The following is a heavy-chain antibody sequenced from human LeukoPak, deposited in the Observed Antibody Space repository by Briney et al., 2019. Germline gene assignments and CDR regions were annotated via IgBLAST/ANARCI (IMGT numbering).Heavy chain of an antibody. CDR3: ARSERLGIYYDSSGYYYYFDY. D-gene: IGHD3-22*01. V-gene: IGHV1-69*13. J-gene: IGHJ4*02. CDR2: IIPIFGTA. CDR1: GGTFSSYA. Sequence: SVKVSCKASGGTFSSYAISWVRQAPGQGLEWMGGIIPIFGTANYAQKFQGRVTITADESTSTAYMELSSLRSEDTAVYYCARSERLGIYYDSSGYYYYFDYWGQGTLVTVSS.